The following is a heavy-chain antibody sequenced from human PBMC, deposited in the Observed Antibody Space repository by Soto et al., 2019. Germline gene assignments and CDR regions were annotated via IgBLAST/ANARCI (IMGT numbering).Heavy chain of an antibody. Sequence: VQLLESGGGLVQPGGSLRLSCAASGFTFNNYAMNWVRQAPGKGLEGVSAIRNSGGFTYYADSVKGRFTISRDNPKNPLYLHVNSLKPEETALYECAKDYFETKGPYFFDYWGQGNLVTVSS. V-gene: IGHV3-23*01. J-gene: IGHJ4*02. CDR3: AKDYFETKGPYFFDY. D-gene: IGHD1-26*01. CDR2: IRNSGGFT. CDR1: GFTFNNYA.